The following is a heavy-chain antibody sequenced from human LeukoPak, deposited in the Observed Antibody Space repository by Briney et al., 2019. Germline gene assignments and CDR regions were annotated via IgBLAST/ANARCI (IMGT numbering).Heavy chain of an antibody. J-gene: IGHJ3*02. CDR1: GGSISSSNW. D-gene: IGHD3-22*01. V-gene: IGHV4-4*02. Sequence: PSETLSLTCSVSGGSISSSNWWSWVRQPPGKGLEWIGEIYHSGSTNYNPSLKSRVTISVDKSKNQFSLKLSSVTAADTAVYYCARGSSLIVVVHRGGAFDIWGQGTMVTVSS. CDR2: IYHSGST. CDR3: ARGSSLIVVVHRGGAFDI.